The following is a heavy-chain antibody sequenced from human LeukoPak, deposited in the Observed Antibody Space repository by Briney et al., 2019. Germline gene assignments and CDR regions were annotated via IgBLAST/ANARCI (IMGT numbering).Heavy chain of an antibody. D-gene: IGHD2-8*01. CDR2: IHYSGST. CDR1: GGSISSYY. CDR3: TRGLGLIAMFDP. Sequence: PSETLSLTCTVSGGSISSYYWSWIRQPPGKGLEWIGYIHYSGSTNYNPSLKSRVTISVETSKNQFSLKLSSVTAADTAVYYCTRGLGLIAMFDPWGQGTLVTVSS. V-gene: IGHV4-59*01. J-gene: IGHJ5*02.